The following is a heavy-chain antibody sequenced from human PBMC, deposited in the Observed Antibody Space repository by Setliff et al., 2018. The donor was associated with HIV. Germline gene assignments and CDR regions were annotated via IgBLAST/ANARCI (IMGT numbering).Heavy chain of an antibody. D-gene: IGHD5-12*01. CDR2: IIPIFKSA. V-gene: IGHV1-69*05. Sequence: GASVKVSCKVSGDTFNNYGLNWVRQAPGQGLEWMGGIIPIFKSADYAQKFQGRVTITTDESTSTAYMDLSSLKSEDPAIYYCARTSGDAYNYEGAFDVWGQGTLVTVSS. J-gene: IGHJ3*01. CDR1: GDTFNNYG. CDR3: ARTSGDAYNYEGAFDV.